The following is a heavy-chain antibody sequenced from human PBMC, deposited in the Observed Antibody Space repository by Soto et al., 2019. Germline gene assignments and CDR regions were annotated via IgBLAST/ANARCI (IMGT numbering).Heavy chain of an antibody. CDR2: ISYDGSNK. Sequence: QVQLVESGGGVVQPGRSLRLSCAASGFTFSSYAMHWVRQAPGKGLEWVAVISYDGSNKYYADSVKGRFTISRDNSKNTLYLQMNSLRAEDTAVYYCARDIGGRWLHPSFFDYWGQGTLVTVSS. V-gene: IGHV3-30-3*01. CDR3: ARDIGGRWLHPSFFDY. J-gene: IGHJ4*02. CDR1: GFTFSSYA. D-gene: IGHD5-12*01.